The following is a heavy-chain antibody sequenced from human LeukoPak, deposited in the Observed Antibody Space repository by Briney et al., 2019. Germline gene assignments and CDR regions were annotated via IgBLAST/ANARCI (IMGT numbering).Heavy chain of an antibody. V-gene: IGHV3-30*18. J-gene: IGHJ4*02. Sequence: GGSLRLSCAASGFTFSSYGMHWVRQAPGKGLEWVAVISYDGSNKYYADSVKGRFTISRDNSKNTLYLQMNSLRAEDTAVYYCAKVMVGVVIRNYFDYWGQGTLVTVSS. CDR1: GFTFSSYG. D-gene: IGHD3-22*01. CDR2: ISYDGSNK. CDR3: AKVMVGVVIRNYFDY.